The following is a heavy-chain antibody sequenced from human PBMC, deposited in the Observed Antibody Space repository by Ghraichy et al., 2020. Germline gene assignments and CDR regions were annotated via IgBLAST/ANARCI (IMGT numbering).Heavy chain of an antibody. V-gene: IGHV4-59*01. D-gene: IGHD3-10*01. CDR2: IYYSGST. J-gene: IGHJ5*02. Sequence: SETLSLTCTVSGGSISSYYWSWIRQPPGKGLEWIGYIYYSGSTNYNPSLKSRVTISVDTSKNQFSLKLSSVTAADTAVYYCARASNPHYYGSGSYYWFDPWGQGTLVTVSS. CDR1: GGSISSYY. CDR3: ARASNPHYYGSGSYYWFDP.